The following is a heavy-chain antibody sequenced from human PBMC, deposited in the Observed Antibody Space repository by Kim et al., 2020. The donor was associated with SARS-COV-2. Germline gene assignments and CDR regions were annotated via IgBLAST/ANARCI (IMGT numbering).Heavy chain of an antibody. Sequence: RFTISRDDSKNTLYLQMNSLKTEDTAVYYCTTVGSTSCHGEGYYYYGMDVWGQGTTVTVSS. J-gene: IGHJ6*02. V-gene: IGHV3-15*01. CDR3: TTVGSTSCHGEGYYYYGMDV. D-gene: IGHD2-2*01.